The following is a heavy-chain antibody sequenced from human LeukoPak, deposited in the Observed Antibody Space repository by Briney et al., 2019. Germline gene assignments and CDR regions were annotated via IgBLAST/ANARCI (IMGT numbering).Heavy chain of an antibody. CDR3: AKRVPYTALHD. J-gene: IGHJ4*02. D-gene: IGHD3-16*01. Sequence: GGSLRLSCAASGFSFDIYAMGWVRQAPGKGLEWVSVIGATGVDRHYADTVRGRFDISRDNSENTLFLHMNNLRVEDTGIYYCAKRVPYTALHDWGQGTLVTVSS. V-gene: IGHV3-23*01. CDR2: IGATGVDR. CDR1: GFSFDIYA.